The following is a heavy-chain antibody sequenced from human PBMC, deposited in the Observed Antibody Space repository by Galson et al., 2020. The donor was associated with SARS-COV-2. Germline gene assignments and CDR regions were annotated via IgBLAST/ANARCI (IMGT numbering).Heavy chain of an antibody. CDR1: GFTFSSYA. V-gene: IGHV3-30*04. J-gene: IGHJ4*02. CDR3: ARAGSGSYFSYLGC. Sequence: GGSLRLSCAASGFTFSSYAMHWVRQAPGKGLEWVAVISYDGSNKYYADSVKGRFTISRDNSKNTLYLQMNSLRAEDTAVYYCARAGSGSYFSYLGCWGQGTLVSVSS. D-gene: IGHD1-26*01. CDR2: ISYDGSNK.